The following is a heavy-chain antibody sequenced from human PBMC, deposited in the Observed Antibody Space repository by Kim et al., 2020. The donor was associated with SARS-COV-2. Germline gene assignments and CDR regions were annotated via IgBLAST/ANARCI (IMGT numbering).Heavy chain of an antibody. V-gene: IGHV4-34*01. Sequence: SETLSLTCAVYGGSFSGYYWSWIRQPPGKGLEWIGEINHSGSTNYNPSLKSRVTISVDTSKNQFSLKLSSVTAADTAVYYCARGGGDIVVVPAAIEYWGQGTLVTVSS. CDR3: ARGGGDIVVVPAAIEY. CDR2: INHSGST. D-gene: IGHD2-2*01. CDR1: GGSFSGYY. J-gene: IGHJ4*02.